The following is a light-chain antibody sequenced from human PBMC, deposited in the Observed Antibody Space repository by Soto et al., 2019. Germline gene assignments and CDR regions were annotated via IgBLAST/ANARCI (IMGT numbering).Light chain of an antibody. V-gene: IGLV2-14*01. CDR2: DVS. CDR3: SSYTTSSTLV. J-gene: IGLJ2*01. Sequence: QSALTQPASVSGSPGQSITISCTGTSSDVGLYNYVSWYQQHPGKAPKVMIYDVSNRPSGVSNRFSGSKSGNTASLTISGLQAEDEADYYCSSYTTSSTLVFVGGTKLTVL. CDR1: SSDVGLYNY.